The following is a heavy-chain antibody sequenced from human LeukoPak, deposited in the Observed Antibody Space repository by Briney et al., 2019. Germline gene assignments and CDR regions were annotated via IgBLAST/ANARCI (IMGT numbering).Heavy chain of an antibody. Sequence: GGSLRLSCAASGFTFSTYEMNWVRQAPGKGLEWVSYISSSGNTIYYADSVKGRSTISRDNAKNSLYLQMNSLRAEDTAVYYCARGMADYVWGSYRYIGDYWGQGTLVTVSS. CDR2: ISSSGNTI. CDR1: GFTFSTYE. J-gene: IGHJ4*02. D-gene: IGHD3-16*02. V-gene: IGHV3-48*03. CDR3: ARGMADYVWGSYRYIGDY.